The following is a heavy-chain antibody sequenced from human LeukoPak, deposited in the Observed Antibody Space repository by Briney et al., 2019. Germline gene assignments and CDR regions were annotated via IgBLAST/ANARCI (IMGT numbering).Heavy chain of an antibody. CDR1: GFTVSSKY. CDR2: FYSGGST. V-gene: IGHV3-53*01. D-gene: IGHD3-10*01. CDR3: ARGQGISMAGRIFDL. J-gene: IGHJ2*01. Sequence: GESLRLSCAASGFTVSSKYMSWVRQAPGKGLEWVSVFYSGGSTYYADSVKGRFTISRDNSKNTLYLQMSSLRAEDTAVYYCARGQGISMAGRIFDLWGRGTLVTVSS.